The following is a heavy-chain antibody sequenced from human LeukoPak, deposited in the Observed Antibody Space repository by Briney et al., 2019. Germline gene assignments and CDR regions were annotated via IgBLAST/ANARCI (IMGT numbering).Heavy chain of an antibody. J-gene: IGHJ4*02. CDR3: ARSRAAWIQLWPTIDY. V-gene: IGHV4-59*08. D-gene: IGHD5-18*01. CDR1: GGSISSYY. Sequence: SETLSLTCTVSGGSISSYYWSWIRQPPGKGLEWIGYIYYSGSTNYNPSLKSRVTISVDTSKNQFSLKLSSVTAADTAVYYCARSRAAWIQLWPTIDYWGQGTLVTVSS. CDR2: IYYSGST.